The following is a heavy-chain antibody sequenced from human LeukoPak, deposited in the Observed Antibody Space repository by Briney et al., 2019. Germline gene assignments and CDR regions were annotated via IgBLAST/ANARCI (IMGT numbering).Heavy chain of an antibody. J-gene: IGHJ4*02. CDR1: GFTFSSYS. D-gene: IGHD4-17*01. V-gene: IGHV3-48*01. CDR2: ISSSSSTK. CDR3: ARGGLYGDYELEY. Sequence: GGSLRLSCAASGFTFSSYSMNWVRQAPGKGLEWVSYISSSSSTKYYADSVKGRFTISRDNAKNLLYLQMNSLRAEDTAVYYCARGGLYGDYELEYWGQGTLVTVSS.